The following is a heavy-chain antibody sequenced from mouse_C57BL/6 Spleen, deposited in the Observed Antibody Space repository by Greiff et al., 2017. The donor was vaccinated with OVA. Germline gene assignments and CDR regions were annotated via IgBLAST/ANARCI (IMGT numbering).Heavy chain of an antibody. J-gene: IGHJ3*01. D-gene: IGHD1-1*01. Sequence: QVHVKQPGAELVKPGASVKMSCKASGYTFTSYWITWVKQRPGQGLEWIGDIYPGSGSTNYNEKFKSKATLTVDTSSSTAYMQLSSLTSEDSAVYYCARGDYGSSAWFAYWGQGTLVTVSA. V-gene: IGHV1-55*01. CDR2: IYPGSGST. CDR3: ARGDYGSSAWFAY. CDR1: GYTFTSYW.